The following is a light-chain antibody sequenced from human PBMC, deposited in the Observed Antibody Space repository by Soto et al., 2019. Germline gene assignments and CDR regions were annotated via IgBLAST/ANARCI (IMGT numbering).Light chain of an antibody. J-gene: IGLJ2*01. CDR1: NSDIGSYDL. Sequence: ALTQPASVSGSPGQSITISCTGTNSDIGSYDLVSWYQQHPGKAPKLMIYEVSKRPSGLSNRFSGSKSGNTASLTISGLQAEDGADYYCCSYAGTSALVFGGGTKVTVL. CDR3: CSYAGTSALV. CDR2: EVS. V-gene: IGLV2-23*02.